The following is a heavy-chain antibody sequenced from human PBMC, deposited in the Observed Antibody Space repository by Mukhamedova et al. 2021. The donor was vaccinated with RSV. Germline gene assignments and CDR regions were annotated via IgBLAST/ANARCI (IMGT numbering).Heavy chain of an antibody. CDR3: ARDNYGMDV. V-gene: IGHV3-30-3*01. Sequence: GSSGINAEYMGGRFTISRDNSKNTLYLQMNSLRAEDTAVHYCARDNYGMDVWGQGTTVTVSS. CDR2: GSSG. J-gene: IGHJ6*02.